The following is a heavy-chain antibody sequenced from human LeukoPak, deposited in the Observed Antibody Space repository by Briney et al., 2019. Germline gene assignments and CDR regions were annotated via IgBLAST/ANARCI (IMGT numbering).Heavy chain of an antibody. CDR1: GGSFSGYY. CDR3: ARGRSYCSSTSCYAAYYYYYYYMDV. J-gene: IGHJ6*03. CDR2: INHSGST. V-gene: IGHV4-34*01. Sequence: SETLSLTCAVYGGSFSGYYWSWIRQPPGKGLEWIGEINHSGSTNYNPSLKSRVTISVDTSKNQFSLKLSSVTAADTAVYYCARGRSYCSSTSCYAAYYYYYYYMDVWGKGTTVTVSS. D-gene: IGHD2-2*01.